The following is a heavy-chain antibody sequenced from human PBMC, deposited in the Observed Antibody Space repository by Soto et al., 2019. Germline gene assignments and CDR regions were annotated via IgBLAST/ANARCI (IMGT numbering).Heavy chain of an antibody. Sequence: QVQLVQSGAEVKKPGSSVKVSCKASGGTFSSYAISWVRQAPGQGLEWMGGIIPIFGTANYAQKFQGRVTITADESTSTADMELSSRRTEDTAVYYCARGESRPGRGSYDYYYYYYGMDVWGQGTTVTVSS. CDR3: ARGESRPGRGSYDYYYYYYGMDV. CDR1: GGTFSSYA. CDR2: IIPIFGTA. D-gene: IGHD1-26*01. V-gene: IGHV1-69*01. J-gene: IGHJ6*02.